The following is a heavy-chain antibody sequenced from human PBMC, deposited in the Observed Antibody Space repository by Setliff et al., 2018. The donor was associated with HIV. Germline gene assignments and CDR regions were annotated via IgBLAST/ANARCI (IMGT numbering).Heavy chain of an antibody. CDR1: GGTFSSYA. D-gene: IGHD6-6*01. CDR2: ISTYNGNT. V-gene: IGHV1-18*01. Sequence: GASVKVSCKASGGTFSSYAISWVRQAPGQGLEWMGWISTYNGNTNYAPKLQGRVTMTTDTSTSTAYMELRSLTSDDTAVYYCARSRYSSSSGDYWGQGTLVTVSS. CDR3: ARSRYSSSSGDY. J-gene: IGHJ4*02.